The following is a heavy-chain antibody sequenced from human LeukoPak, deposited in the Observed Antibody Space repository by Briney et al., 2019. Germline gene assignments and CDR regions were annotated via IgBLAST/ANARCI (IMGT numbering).Heavy chain of an antibody. Sequence: SQTLSLTCAISGDSVSSNSAAWNWIRQSPSRGLEWLGRTYYRSKWYNDYAVSVKSRITINPDTSKNQFSLQLNSVTPEDTAVYYCARGPMVRGVIYYYYGMDVWGQGTTVTVSS. CDR3: ARGPMVRGVIYYYYGMDV. CDR1: GDSVSSNSAA. D-gene: IGHD3-10*01. CDR2: TYYRSKWYN. V-gene: IGHV6-1*01. J-gene: IGHJ6*02.